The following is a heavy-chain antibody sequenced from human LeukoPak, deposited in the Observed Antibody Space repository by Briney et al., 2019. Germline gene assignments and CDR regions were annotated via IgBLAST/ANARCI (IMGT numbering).Heavy chain of an antibody. D-gene: IGHD5-12*01. J-gene: IGHJ4*02. V-gene: IGHV3-48*03. CDR2: ISSSGSTI. Sequence: GGSLRLSCAASGFTFSSYERNWVRQAPGKGLEWVSYISSSGSTIYYADSVKGRFTISRDNAKNSLYLQMNSLRAEDTAVYYCARGAVRGYSGGSLVDYWGQGTLVTVSS. CDR1: GFTFSSYE. CDR3: ARGAVRGYSGGSLVDY.